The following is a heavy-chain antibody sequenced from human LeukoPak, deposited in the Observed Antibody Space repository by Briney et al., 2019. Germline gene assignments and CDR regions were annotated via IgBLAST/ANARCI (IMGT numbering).Heavy chain of an antibody. CDR2: INSDGGST. V-gene: IGHV3-74*01. D-gene: IGHD1-26*01. CDR3: ARDYSGSYGLDY. J-gene: IGHJ4*02. Sequence: GGSLRLSCAASGFTFSSYWMHWVRQAPGKGLVWVSRINSDGGSTSYADSVKGRFTISRDNAKNTLYLQMNSLRAEDTAVYYCARDYSGSYGLDYWGQGTLVTVSS. CDR1: GFTFSSYW.